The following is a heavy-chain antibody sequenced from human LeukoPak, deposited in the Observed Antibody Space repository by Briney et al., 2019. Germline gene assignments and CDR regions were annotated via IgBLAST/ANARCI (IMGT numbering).Heavy chain of an antibody. J-gene: IGHJ6*03. D-gene: IGHD2-21*01. CDR1: GGTFSSYA. CDR3: ARVVIAPTQDTDYYYYYMDV. CDR2: IIPIFGTA. Sequence: SVKVSCKASGGTFSSYAISWVRQAPGQGLEWMGGIIPIFGTANYAQKFQGRVTITADESTSTAYMELSSLRSEDTAVYYCARVVIAPTQDTDYYYYYMDVWGKGTTVTVSS. V-gene: IGHV1-69*01.